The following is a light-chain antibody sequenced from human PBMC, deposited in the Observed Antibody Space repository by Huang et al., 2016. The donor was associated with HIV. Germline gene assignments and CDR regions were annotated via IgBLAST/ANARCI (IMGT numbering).Light chain of an antibody. CDR2: GAS. V-gene: IGKV1-5*01. Sequence: DIRMTQSPSTLSASVGDRVTITCRASQSINSWMAWYQQRPGEAPKLLSSGASKLQSGVPSRFSGSGSGTEFTLTISSLQPDNVATYYCQQYQTSPLTFGGGTKVEI. CDR1: QSINSW. J-gene: IGKJ4*01. CDR3: QQYQTSPLT.